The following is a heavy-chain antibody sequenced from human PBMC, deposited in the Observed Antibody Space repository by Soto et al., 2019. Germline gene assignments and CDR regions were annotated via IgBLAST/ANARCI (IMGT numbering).Heavy chain of an antibody. V-gene: IGHV4-39*01. CDR1: GGSMNWNNFY. Sequence: PSETLSLTCTVSGGSMNWNNFYCAWIRQPPGKGLEWIGNIYYTAGSYFNPSLTRRVTMSVDMSKNQVSLKVKAVTAAVTAVYFCALSGLAERRASDWFDPWGQGTLVTVSS. CDR2: IYYTAGS. J-gene: IGHJ5*02. D-gene: IGHD1-1*01. CDR3: ALSGLAERRASDWFDP.